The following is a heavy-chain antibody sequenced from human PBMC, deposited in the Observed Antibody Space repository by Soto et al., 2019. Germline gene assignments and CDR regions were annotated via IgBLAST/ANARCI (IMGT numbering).Heavy chain of an antibody. CDR3: AQCLLGVNYYYGMDV. CDR1: GGTFSCYA. CDR2: IIPIFATA. D-gene: IGHD3-16*01. V-gene: IGHV1-69*13. J-gene: IGHJ6*02. Sequence: GASVKVSCKASGGTFSCYAINWARQAPGQGLEWMGGIIPIFATADYAQKFQGRVTITADESTSTAYMELSSLRSEDTAVYYCAQCLLGVNYYYGMDVWGQGTTVTVSS.